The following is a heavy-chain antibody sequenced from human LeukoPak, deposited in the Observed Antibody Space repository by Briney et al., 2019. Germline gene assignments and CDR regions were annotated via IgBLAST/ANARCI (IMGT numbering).Heavy chain of an antibody. CDR3: AKARNYDFWSGYYTREYYFDY. CDR2: ISSSSSYI. D-gene: IGHD3-3*01. V-gene: IGHV3-21*01. Sequence: GGSLRLSCAASGFTFSSYSMNWVRQAPGKGLEWVSSISSSSSYIYYADSVKGRFTISRDNAKNSLYLQMNSLRAEDTAVYYCAKARNYDFWSGYYTREYYFDYWGQGTLVTVSS. J-gene: IGHJ4*02. CDR1: GFTFSSYS.